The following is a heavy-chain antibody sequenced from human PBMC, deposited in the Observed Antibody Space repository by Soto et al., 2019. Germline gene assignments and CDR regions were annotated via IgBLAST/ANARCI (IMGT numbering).Heavy chain of an antibody. Sequence: QVQLVESGGGVVQPGRSLRLSCAASGFTFSSYGMHWVRQAPGKGLEWVAVISYDGSNKYYADSVKGRFTISRDNSKNTLYLQMNSLRAEDTAVYYCAKAPTTTVTTFMHYGMDVWGQWTTVTVSS. V-gene: IGHV3-30*18. CDR1: GFTFSSYG. J-gene: IGHJ6*02. D-gene: IGHD4-17*01. CDR3: AKAPTTTVTTFMHYGMDV. CDR2: ISYDGSNK.